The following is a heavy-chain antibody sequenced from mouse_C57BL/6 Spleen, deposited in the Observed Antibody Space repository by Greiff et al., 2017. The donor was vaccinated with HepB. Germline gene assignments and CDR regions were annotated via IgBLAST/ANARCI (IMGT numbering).Heavy chain of an antibody. Sequence: EVQLQQSGTVLARPGASVKMSCKTSGYTFTSYWMHWVKQRPGQGLEWIGAIYPGNSDTSYNQKFKGKAKLTAVTSASPAYMELSSLTNEDAAVYYCTRGNGYYGWFAYWGQGTLVTVSA. CDR3: TRGNGYYGWFAY. J-gene: IGHJ3*01. V-gene: IGHV1-5*01. CDR2: IYPGNSDT. D-gene: IGHD2-3*01. CDR1: GYTFTSYW.